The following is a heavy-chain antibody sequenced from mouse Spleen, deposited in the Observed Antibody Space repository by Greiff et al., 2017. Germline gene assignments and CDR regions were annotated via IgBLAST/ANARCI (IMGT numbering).Heavy chain of an antibody. D-gene: IGHD1-1*01. V-gene: IGHV1-52*01. CDR3: ARHYGSLYWYFDV. J-gene: IGHJ1*01. CDR2: IDPSDSET. Sequence: QQSCKASGYTFTSYWMHWVKQRPIQGLEWIGNIDPSDSETHYNQKFKDKATLTVDKSSSTAYMQLSSLTSEDSAVYYCARHYGSLYWYFDVWGAGTTVTVSS. CDR1: GYTFTSYW.